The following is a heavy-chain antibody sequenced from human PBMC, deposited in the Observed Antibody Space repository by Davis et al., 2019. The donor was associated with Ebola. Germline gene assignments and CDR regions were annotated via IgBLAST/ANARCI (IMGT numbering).Heavy chain of an antibody. CDR3: ARGFSFDP. CDR2: INPGTGDT. V-gene: IGHV1-2*02. J-gene: IGHJ5*02. Sequence: AASVKVSCKASGYTFTGYYIYWVRQAPGQGLEWMGWINPGTGDTNSAQRFQGRVTMTRDTSITTAYMELSRLRSDDTAVYYCARGFSFDPWGQGTLVTVSS. CDR1: GYTFTGYY. D-gene: IGHD3-10*01.